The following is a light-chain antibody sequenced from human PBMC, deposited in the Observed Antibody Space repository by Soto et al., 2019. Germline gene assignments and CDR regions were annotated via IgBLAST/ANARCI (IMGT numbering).Light chain of an antibody. J-gene: IGLJ1*01. Sequence: QSVLTQPPSASGTPGQRVTISCSGSSSNIGSNYVYWYQQLPGTAPKLLIYRNNQRPSGVPDRFSGSKSGTSASLAISGLRSDDEADYHCAAWDDSLSGRVFGTGTKVTVL. V-gene: IGLV1-47*01. CDR2: RNN. CDR3: AAWDDSLSGRV. CDR1: SSNIGSNY.